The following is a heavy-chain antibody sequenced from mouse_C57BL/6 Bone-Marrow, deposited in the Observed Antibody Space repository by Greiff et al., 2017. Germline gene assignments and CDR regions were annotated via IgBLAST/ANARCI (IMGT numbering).Heavy chain of an antibody. CDR2: IDPENGDT. CDR3: TTGNYLAWFAY. Sequence: EVQLQQSGAELVRPGASVKLSCTASGFNIKDDYMHWVKQRPEQGLEWIGWIDPENGDTEYASKFQGKATITADTSSNTAYLQLSLTSEDTAVYYCTTGNYLAWFAYWGQGTLVTVSA. J-gene: IGHJ3*01. D-gene: IGHD5-5*01. V-gene: IGHV14-4*01. CDR1: GFNIKDDY.